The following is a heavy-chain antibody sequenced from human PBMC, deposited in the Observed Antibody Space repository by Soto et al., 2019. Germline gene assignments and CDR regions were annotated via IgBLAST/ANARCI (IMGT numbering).Heavy chain of an antibody. D-gene: IGHD2-21*02. CDR1: GFTFSNYA. CDR3: ARGIVVMTAPYY. J-gene: IGHJ4*02. V-gene: IGHV3-30*03. Sequence: QVQLVESGGGVVQPGRSLRLSCAASGFTFSNYAMHWVRQAPGKGLEWVAVISYDGGNLYYADSVRGRFTISRDNSKSTSFLQVTSLRPEDTAVYYCARGIVVMTAPYYWGQGTLVTVAS. CDR2: ISYDGGNL.